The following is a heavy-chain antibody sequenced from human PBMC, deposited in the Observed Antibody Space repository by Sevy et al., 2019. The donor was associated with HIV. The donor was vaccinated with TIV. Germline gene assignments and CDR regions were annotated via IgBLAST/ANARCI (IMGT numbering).Heavy chain of an antibody. CDR1: GFTFSYYR. CDR2: IKGAGSEI. CDR3: ARDPGGRDWFDP. D-gene: IGHD2-15*01. V-gene: IGHV3-7*03. Sequence: GGSLRLSCAASGFTFSYYRMSWVRQAPGKGLEWVANIKGAGSEIYYVDSVKGRFTISRDNAKNSLFLEMNSLRAEDTVVYYCARDPGGRDWFDPWGQGTLVTVSS. J-gene: IGHJ5*02.